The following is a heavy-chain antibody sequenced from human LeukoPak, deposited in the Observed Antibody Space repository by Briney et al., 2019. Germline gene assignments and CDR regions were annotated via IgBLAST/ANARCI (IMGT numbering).Heavy chain of an antibody. CDR1: GVTFSSYW. CDR3: AAEIYYYYGMDV. Sequence: GGSLRLSCAASGVTFSSYWMTWVRQAPGKGLEWVANIKQDGSEQYYVDSVKGRFTISRDNAKNSLYLQMNSLRAEDTAVYYCAAEIYYYYGMDVWGQGTTVTVSS. J-gene: IGHJ6*02. CDR2: IKQDGSEQ. V-gene: IGHV3-7*03.